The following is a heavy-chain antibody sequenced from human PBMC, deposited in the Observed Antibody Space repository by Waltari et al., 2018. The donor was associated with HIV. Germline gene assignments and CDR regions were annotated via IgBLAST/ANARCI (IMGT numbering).Heavy chain of an antibody. CDR2: IWYDGSTK. CDR3: ASGHSSGYFYFDY. D-gene: IGHD3-22*01. V-gene: IGHV3-33*01. Sequence: QVQLVESGGGVVQPERSLRLSCAASGFTFSDYGMHWVRQAPGKGLEWVAGIWYDGSTKYYADSLKGRFTISRDNSKNTLYLQMNSLRAEDTAVYYCASGHSSGYFYFDYWGQGTLVTVSS. J-gene: IGHJ4*02. CDR1: GFTFSDYG.